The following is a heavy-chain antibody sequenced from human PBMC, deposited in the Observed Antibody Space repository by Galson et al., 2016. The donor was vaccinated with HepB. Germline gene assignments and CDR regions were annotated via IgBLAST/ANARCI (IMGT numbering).Heavy chain of an antibody. D-gene: IGHD2/OR15-2a*01. CDR2: ITGNGGTP. Sequence: SLSLSCAASGFTFSRYSMSWARPAPGKGLECVSSITGNGGTPYYADSVKGRFTISRDNSKNTLYLQMNSLGADDTAVYYCAKTLRGGMDVWGQGTTVTVSS. CDR3: AKTLRGGMDV. J-gene: IGHJ6*02. V-gene: IGHV3-23*01. CDR1: GFTFSRYS.